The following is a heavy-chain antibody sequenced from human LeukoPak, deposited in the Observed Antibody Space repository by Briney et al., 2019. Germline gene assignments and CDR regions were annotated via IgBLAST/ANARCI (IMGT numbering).Heavy chain of an antibody. Sequence: GASLRLSCAASGFTFSNYAMSWVRQAPGKGLEWVSAITGSGGNTYYADSVKGRFAISRDNSKNTVFLQMNSLRAEDTAVYYCAKWGDYDVLTGYYVSDYWGQGTLVTVSS. CDR2: ITGSGGNT. CDR3: AKWGDYDVLTGYYVSDY. J-gene: IGHJ4*02. V-gene: IGHV3-23*01. CDR1: GFTFSNYA. D-gene: IGHD3-9*01.